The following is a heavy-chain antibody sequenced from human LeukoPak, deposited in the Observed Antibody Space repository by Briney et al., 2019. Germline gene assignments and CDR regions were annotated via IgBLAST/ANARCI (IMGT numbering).Heavy chain of an antibody. CDR1: GFTFSSYS. Sequence: PGGSLRLSCAASGFTFSSYSMNWIRQPPGKGLEWTGEINHSGSTNYNPSLKSRVTISVDTSKNQFSLKLSSVTAADTAVYYCARGKNYDFWSLGYGMDVWGQGTTVTVSS. CDR3: ARGKNYDFWSLGYGMDV. CDR2: INHSGST. V-gene: IGHV4-34*01. J-gene: IGHJ6*02. D-gene: IGHD3-3*01.